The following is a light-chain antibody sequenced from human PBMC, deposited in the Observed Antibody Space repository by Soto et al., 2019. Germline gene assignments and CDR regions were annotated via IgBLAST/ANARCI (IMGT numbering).Light chain of an antibody. V-gene: IGKV3-20*01. J-gene: IGKJ5*01. CDR2: VAA. CDR3: QQYGSSPSIT. Sequence: EIVLTQSPGTLSLSPGERATLSCRASQSVSSSYLAWYQQKPGQAPRLLIYVAARMATGIPDWFSGGRCETDFTHTISRLQAEDFAVYYCQQYGSSPSITFGQGTQLEIK. CDR1: QSVSSSY.